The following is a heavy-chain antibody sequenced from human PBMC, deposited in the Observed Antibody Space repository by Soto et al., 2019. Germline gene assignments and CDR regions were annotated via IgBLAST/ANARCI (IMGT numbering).Heavy chain of an antibody. V-gene: IGHV3-53*01. Sequence: EVQLVESGGGLIQPGGSLRLSCAASGFTVSSNYMSWVRQAPGKGLEWVSVIYSGGSTYYADSVKGRFTISRDNSKNTLYLQMNSLRAEDTAVYYCAREWGVTGTLYGMDVWGQGTTVTVSS. CDR3: AREWGVTGTLYGMDV. CDR2: IYSGGST. J-gene: IGHJ6*02. CDR1: GFTVSSNY. D-gene: IGHD1-20*01.